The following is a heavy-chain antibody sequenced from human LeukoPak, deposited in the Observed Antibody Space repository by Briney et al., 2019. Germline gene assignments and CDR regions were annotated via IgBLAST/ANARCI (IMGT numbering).Heavy chain of an antibody. CDR2: IWYDGSNK. CDR1: GFTFSSYA. Sequence: GGSLRLSCAASGFTFSSYAMHWVRQAPGKGLEWVAVIWYDGSNKYYADSVKGRFTISRDNSKNTLYLQMNSLRAEDTAVYYCARDRGITIFGVASGPSYGMDVWGQGTTVTVSS. J-gene: IGHJ6*02. CDR3: ARDRGITIFGVASGPSYGMDV. V-gene: IGHV3-33*08. D-gene: IGHD3-3*01.